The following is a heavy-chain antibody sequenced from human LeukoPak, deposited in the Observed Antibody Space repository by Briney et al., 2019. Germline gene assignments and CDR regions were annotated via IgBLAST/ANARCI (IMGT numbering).Heavy chain of an antibody. Sequence: GGSLRLSCAASGFTLSSYSMNWVRQAPGKGLEWVSSISRSSTYIYYADSLRGRFTISRDNAKNSLYLQRNSLRAEDTAVYYCARDWGHDNSAYYSFDYWGQGTLVTVSS. J-gene: IGHJ4*02. CDR3: ARDWGHDNSAYYSFDY. CDR2: ISRSSTYI. D-gene: IGHD3-22*01. V-gene: IGHV3-21*01. CDR1: GFTLSSYS.